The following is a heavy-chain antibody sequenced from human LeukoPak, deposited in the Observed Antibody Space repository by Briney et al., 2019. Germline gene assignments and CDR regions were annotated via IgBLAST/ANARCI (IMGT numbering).Heavy chain of an antibody. D-gene: IGHD1-26*01. J-gene: IGHJ4*02. V-gene: IGHV3-23*01. CDR3: AKGGTFFDY. CDR1: GFTFSSFA. CDR2: ISGSVGST. Sequence: GGSLRLSCAASGFTFSSFAMGWVRQAPGKGLEWVSAISGSVGSTFYADSVKGRFTISRDNSKNTLYLQMNSLRAEDTAIYYCAKGGTFFDYWGQGTLVTVSS.